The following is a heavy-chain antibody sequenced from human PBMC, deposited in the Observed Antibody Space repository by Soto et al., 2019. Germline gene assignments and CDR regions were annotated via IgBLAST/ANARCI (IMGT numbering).Heavy chain of an antibody. CDR3: TIERFIAFVTFAY. CDR2: IFHDGKT. CDR1: GGSIDNKW. Sequence: QVQLQESGPGLVRPSGTLSLTCTVSGGSIDNKWWSWVRQPPGKGLQRIGEIFHDGKTNYSTSLESRLTLSIDKSKNQSFLNLRSVTAADTAVYYCTIERFIAFVTFAYWGQGALVSVSS. J-gene: IGHJ4*02. V-gene: IGHV4-4*02. D-gene: IGHD3-16*02.